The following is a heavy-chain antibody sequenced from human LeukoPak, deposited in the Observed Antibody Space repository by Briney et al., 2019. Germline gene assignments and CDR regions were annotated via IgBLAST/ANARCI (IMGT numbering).Heavy chain of an antibody. CDR3: AKGVAYYYDSSGYYYFDY. D-gene: IGHD3-22*01. CDR2: ISSSSSTI. CDR1: GFTFSSYS. J-gene: IGHJ4*02. V-gene: IGHV3-48*01. Sequence: GGSLRLSCAASGFTFSSYSMNWVRQAPGKGLEWVSYISSSSSTIYYADSVKGRFTISRDNSKNTLYLQMNSLRAEDTAVYYCAKGVAYYYDSSGYYYFDYWGQGTLVTVSS.